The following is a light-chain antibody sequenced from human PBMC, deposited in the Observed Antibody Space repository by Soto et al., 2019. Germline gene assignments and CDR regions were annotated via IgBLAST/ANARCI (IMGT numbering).Light chain of an antibody. V-gene: IGKV4-1*01. Sequence: DIVMTQSPDSLAVALGERATINCKSSQSVLYSSNNRNYVAWYQQKPRQPPKLLIYWAATRESGVPDRFSGSGSGTDFTLTISSLEAEDMAVYYCQQYYDTPWTFGQGTKVDIK. CDR1: QSVLYSSNNRNY. J-gene: IGKJ1*01. CDR2: WAA. CDR3: QQYYDTPWT.